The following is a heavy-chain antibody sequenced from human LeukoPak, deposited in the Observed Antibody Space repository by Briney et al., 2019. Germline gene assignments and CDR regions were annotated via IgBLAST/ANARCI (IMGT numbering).Heavy chain of an antibody. D-gene: IGHD4-17*01. V-gene: IGHV3-7*01. CDR2: IKQDGSEK. Sequence: GGSLRLSCAASGFTFSSYWVSWVRQAPGKGLEWVANIKQDGSEKYYVDSVKGRFTISRDNAKNSLYLQMNSLRAEDTAVYYCARLDYGDYRGAFDIWGQGTMVTVSS. CDR3: ARLDYGDYRGAFDI. J-gene: IGHJ3*02. CDR1: GFTFSSYW.